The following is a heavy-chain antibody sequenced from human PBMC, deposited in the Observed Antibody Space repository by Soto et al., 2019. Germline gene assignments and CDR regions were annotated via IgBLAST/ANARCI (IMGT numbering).Heavy chain of an antibody. V-gene: IGHV4-34*01. CDR1: GGSFSGYY. CDR3: ARAKSVYDYVWGSYREDVDY. CDR2: INHSGST. Sequence: SETLSLTCAVYGGSFSGYYWSWIRQPPGKGLEWIGEINHSGSTNYNPSLKSRVTISVDTSKNQFSLKLSSVTAADTAVYYCARAKSVYDYVWGSYREDVDYWGQGTLVTVSS. D-gene: IGHD3-16*02. J-gene: IGHJ4*02.